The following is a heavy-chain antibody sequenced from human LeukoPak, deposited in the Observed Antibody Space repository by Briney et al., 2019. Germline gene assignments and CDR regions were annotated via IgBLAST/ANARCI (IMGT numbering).Heavy chain of an antibody. J-gene: IGHJ6*02. CDR1: VYTFTSYD. Sequence: ASVKVSCKASVYTFTSYDINWVRQATGQGLEWMGWMNPNSGNTGYAQKFQGRVTMTRNTSISTAYMELSSLRSEDTAVYYCASSPYFDWLPRYYYYGMDVWGQGTTVTVSS. CDR3: ASSPYFDWLPRYYYYGMDV. V-gene: IGHV1-8*01. D-gene: IGHD3-9*01. CDR2: MNPNSGNT.